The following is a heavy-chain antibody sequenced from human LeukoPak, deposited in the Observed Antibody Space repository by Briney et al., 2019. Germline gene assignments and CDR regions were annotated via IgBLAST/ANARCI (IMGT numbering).Heavy chain of an antibody. J-gene: IGHJ4*02. CDR2: ISGSGGST. CDR3: AKAPGVYCSGGSCYVDY. CDR1: GFTFSSYA. V-gene: IGHV3-23*01. D-gene: IGHD2-15*01. Sequence: PGGSLRLSCAASGFTFSSYAMSWVRQAPGKGLEWVSGISGSGGSTYYADPVKGRFTVSRDNSKNTLYLQMNSLRAEDTAAYYCAKAPGVYCSGGSCYVDYWGQGTLVTVSS.